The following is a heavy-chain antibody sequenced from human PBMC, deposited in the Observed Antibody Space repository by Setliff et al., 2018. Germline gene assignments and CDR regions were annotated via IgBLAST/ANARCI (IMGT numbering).Heavy chain of an antibody. J-gene: IGHJ3*01. V-gene: IGHV5-51*01. D-gene: IGHD6-13*01. CDR2: IYAGDSDT. CDR3: ARLGSSSWYNDVFDF. CDR1: GYTFSNYW. Sequence: GESLTISCKGSGYTFSNYWVGWVRQMPGKGLEWMGVIYAGDSDTRYSPSFQGQVTFSADKSISTAYLQWSTLKASDTAMYYCARLGSSSWYNDVFDFWGPGTMVTVS.